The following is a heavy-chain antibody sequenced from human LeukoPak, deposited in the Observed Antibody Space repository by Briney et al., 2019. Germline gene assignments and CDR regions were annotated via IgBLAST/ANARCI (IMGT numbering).Heavy chain of an antibody. CDR3: ARESRDSSGWLN. CDR1: GYTFTGYY. CDR2: INPNSGGT. D-gene: IGHD6-19*01. J-gene: IGHJ4*02. V-gene: IGHV1-2*02. Sequence: ASVKVSCKASGYTFTGYYMHWVRQAPGQGLELMGWINPNSGGTNYAQKFQGRVTMTRDTSTSTAYMELSRLRSDDTAVYYCARESRDSSGWLNWGQGTLVTVSS.